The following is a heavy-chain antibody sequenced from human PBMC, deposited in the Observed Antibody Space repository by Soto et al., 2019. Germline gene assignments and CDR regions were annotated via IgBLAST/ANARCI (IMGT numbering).Heavy chain of an antibody. Sequence: GGSLRLSGVAAGFTVSSCAMGWVRQGPGKGLEWVAVVSIGGSTHYADSVRGRFTISRDNSKNTLSLQMNSLTAEDTAVYFCAKRRGAGGHFDYWGQGALVTVSS. CDR2: VSIGGST. J-gene: IGHJ4*02. CDR1: GFTVSSCA. V-gene: IGHV3-23*01. D-gene: IGHD2-15*01. CDR3: AKRRGAGGHFDY.